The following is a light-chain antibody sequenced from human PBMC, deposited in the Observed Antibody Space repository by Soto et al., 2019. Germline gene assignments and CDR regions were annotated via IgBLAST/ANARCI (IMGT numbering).Light chain of an antibody. CDR2: SAS. V-gene: IGKV3-15*01. J-gene: IGKJ1*01. CDR3: QQYNNWPWT. Sequence: EIVMTQSPATLSVSPGGRATLSCRASQSISDTLAWYQQKPGQAPRLLIYSASRRATGFPGRISGSGSGTDFTLTISSLQSEDLAVYYCQQYNNWPWTFGQGTKVEIK. CDR1: QSISDT.